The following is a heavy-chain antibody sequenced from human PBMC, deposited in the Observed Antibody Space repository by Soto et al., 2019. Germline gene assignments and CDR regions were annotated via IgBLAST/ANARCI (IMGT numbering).Heavy chain of an antibody. D-gene: IGHD5-18*01. CDR2: IWYDGSNK. CDR1: GFTFNTFG. CDR3: ARHRNGGRYTPTNFDY. Sequence: QVQLVESGGGVVQPEQSLRLSCAASGFTFNTFGMHWVRQAPGKGLAWLAVIWYDGSNKYYADSLKGRFTISRDNSNKTLYLQMNSLRAEDTAVYYCARHRNGGRYTPTNFDYWGQGTLVTVSS. J-gene: IGHJ4*02. V-gene: IGHV3-33*01.